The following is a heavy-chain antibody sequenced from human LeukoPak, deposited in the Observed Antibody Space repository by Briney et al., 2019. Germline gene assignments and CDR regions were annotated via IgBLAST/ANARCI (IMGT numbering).Heavy chain of an antibody. Sequence: GGSLRLSCAASGFTFSIYGMHWVRQAPGKGLEWVAFIRYDGSNKYYADSVKGRFTISRDNSKNTLYLQMNSLRAEDTAVYYCANCYSGSYDFDYWGQGTLVTVSP. CDR2: IRYDGSNK. CDR3: ANCYSGSYDFDY. CDR1: GFTFSIYG. V-gene: IGHV3-30*02. J-gene: IGHJ4*02. D-gene: IGHD1-26*01.